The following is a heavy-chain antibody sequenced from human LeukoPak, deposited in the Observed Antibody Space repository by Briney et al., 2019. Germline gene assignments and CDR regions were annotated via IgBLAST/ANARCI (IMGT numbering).Heavy chain of an antibody. V-gene: IGHV1-2*02. J-gene: IGHJ4*02. CDR1: GYTFTGYY. Sequence: ASVKVSCKASGYTFTGYYMHWVRQAPGQGLEWMGWINPNSGGTNYAQKFQGRVTMTRDTSISTAYMELSRLRSDDTAVYYCARESHTDGDYCYWDQGTLVTVSS. CDR2: INPNSGGT. CDR3: ARESHTDGDYCY. D-gene: IGHD4-17*01.